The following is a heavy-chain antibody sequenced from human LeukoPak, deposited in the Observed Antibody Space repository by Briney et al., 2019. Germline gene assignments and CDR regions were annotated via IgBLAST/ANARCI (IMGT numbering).Heavy chain of an antibody. CDR3: ARARDIAVAGTGDDAFDI. CDR1: GFTFSSYW. CDR2: INSDGSST. V-gene: IGHV3-74*01. D-gene: IGHD6-19*01. J-gene: IGHJ3*02. Sequence: GGSLRLSCAASGFTFSSYWMHWVRQAPGKGLVWVSRINSDGSSTSYADSVKGRFTISRDNAKNTLYLQMNSLRAEDTAVYYCARARDIAVAGTGDDAFDIWGQGTMVTVSS.